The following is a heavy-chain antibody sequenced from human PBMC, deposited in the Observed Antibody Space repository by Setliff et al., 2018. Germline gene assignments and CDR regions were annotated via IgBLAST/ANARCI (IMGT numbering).Heavy chain of an antibody. Sequence: PGGSLRLSCAASGFTFSSYEMNWVRQAPGKGLEWVSSISTSSTYIYYADSVKGRFTISRDNAKNSLFLQMNSLRADDTAMYYCARGNVKLPRPKPPFYYYGMDVWGQGTTVTVSS. CDR3: ARGNVKLPRPKPPFYYYGMDV. CDR2: ISTSSTYI. J-gene: IGHJ6*02. CDR1: GFTFSSYE. D-gene: IGHD1-7*01. V-gene: IGHV3-21*01.